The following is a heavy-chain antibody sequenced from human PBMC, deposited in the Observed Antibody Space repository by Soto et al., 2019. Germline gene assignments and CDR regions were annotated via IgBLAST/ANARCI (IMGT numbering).Heavy chain of an antibody. CDR2: ISNNNATA. J-gene: IGHJ4*02. CDR3: ARAGATLTVLRDY. CDR1: GYTFSIYG. V-gene: IGHV1-18*04. Sequence: QVQLVQSGAEVKMPGASVKVSCMASGYTFSIYGISWARQAPGQGREWMGWISNNNATANYAQKLQGRVTMTTDTSTSTAYMELTCLRSDDTAVYYCARAGATLTVLRDYWGQGTLVTVSS. D-gene: IGHD3-9*01.